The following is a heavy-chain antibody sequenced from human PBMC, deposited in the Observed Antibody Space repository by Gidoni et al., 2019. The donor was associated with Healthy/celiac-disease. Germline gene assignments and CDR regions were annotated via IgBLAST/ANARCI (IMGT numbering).Heavy chain of an antibody. CDR1: GGTFSSYA. CDR2: IIPILGIA. V-gene: IGHV1-69*09. CDR3: ARDSGPGGNSADFDY. D-gene: IGHD2-21*02. Sequence: QVQLVQSGAEVKKPGSSVKVSCKASGGTFSSYAISWVRQAPGQGLEWMGRIIPILGIANYAQKFQGRVTITADKSTSTAYMELSSLRSEDTAVYYCARDSGPGGNSADFDYWGQGTLVTVSS. J-gene: IGHJ4*02.